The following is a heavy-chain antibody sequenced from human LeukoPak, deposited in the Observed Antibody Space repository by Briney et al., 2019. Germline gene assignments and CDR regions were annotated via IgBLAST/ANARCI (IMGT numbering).Heavy chain of an antibody. V-gene: IGHV2-5*02. CDR3: AHSQADGDWNDHFDY. Sequence: SGPTLVNPTQTLTLTCTFSGFSLSTTGVGVGWIRQPPGKALEWLALIYWDDDKRYSPSLKSTLTITKDTPKNQVVLTMTNMDPVDTATYYCAHSQADGDWNDHFDYWGQGTLVTVSS. D-gene: IGHD1-1*01. CDR2: IYWDDDK. CDR1: GFSLSTTGVG. J-gene: IGHJ4*02.